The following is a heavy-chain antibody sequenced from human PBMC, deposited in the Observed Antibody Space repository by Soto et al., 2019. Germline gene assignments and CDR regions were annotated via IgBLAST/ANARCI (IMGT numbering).Heavy chain of an antibody. CDR3: ARGRGYYFRVRNYFDY. Sequence: SETLSLTCAVYGGTFSGYYWSWIRQPPGKGLEWIGEINHSGSTNYNPSLKSRVTISVDTSKNQFSLKLSSVTAADTAVYYCARGRGYYFRVRNYFDYWGQGTLVTVSS. J-gene: IGHJ4*02. V-gene: IGHV4-34*01. CDR2: INHSGST. CDR1: GGTFSGYY. D-gene: IGHD3-22*01.